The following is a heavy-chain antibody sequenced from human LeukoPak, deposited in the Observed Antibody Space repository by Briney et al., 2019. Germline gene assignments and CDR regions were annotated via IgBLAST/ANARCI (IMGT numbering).Heavy chain of an antibody. D-gene: IGHD4-23*01. CDR1: GYTFTSYY. CDR3: ARDTTVVTPDGFDI. J-gene: IGHJ3*02. V-gene: IGHV1-46*01. Sequence: ASVKVSCKASGYTFTSYYMHWVRQAPGQGLEWMGIINPSGGSTTYAQKLQGRVTMTTDTSTNTAYMELRSLRSDDTAVYYCARDTTVVTPDGFDIWGQGTMVTVSS. CDR2: INPSGGST.